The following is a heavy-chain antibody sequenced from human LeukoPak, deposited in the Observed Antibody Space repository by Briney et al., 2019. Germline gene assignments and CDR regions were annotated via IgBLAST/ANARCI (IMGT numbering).Heavy chain of an antibody. CDR2: IIPIFGTA. J-gene: IGHJ4*02. D-gene: IGHD6-19*01. CDR3: VAVAGTGGSDY. CDR1: GGTFSSYA. V-gene: IGHV1-69*13. Sequence: SVKASCKASGGTFSSYAISWVRQAPGQGLEWMGGIIPIFGTANYAQKFQGRVTITADESTSTAYMELSGLRSEDTAVYYCVAVAGTGGSDYWGQGTLVTVSS.